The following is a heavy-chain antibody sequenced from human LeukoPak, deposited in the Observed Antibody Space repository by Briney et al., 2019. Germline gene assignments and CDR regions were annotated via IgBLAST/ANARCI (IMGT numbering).Heavy chain of an antibody. CDR2: ISSSGSTI. J-gene: IGHJ4*02. Sequence: PGGSLRLSCAASGFTFSDYYMSWIRQAPGKGLEWVSYISSSGSTIYYADSVKGRFTIPRDNAKNSLYLQMNSLRAEDTAVYYCARVSRGDGYNYYFDYWGQGTLVTVSS. D-gene: IGHD5-12*01. CDR1: GFTFSDYY. V-gene: IGHV3-11*01. CDR3: ARVSRGDGYNYYFDY.